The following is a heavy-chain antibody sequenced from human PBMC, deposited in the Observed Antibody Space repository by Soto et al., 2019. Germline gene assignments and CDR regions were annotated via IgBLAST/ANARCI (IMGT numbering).Heavy chain of an antibody. CDR1: GGTFSSYT. Sequence: QVQLVQSGAEVKKPGSSVKVSCKASGGTFSSYTISWVRQAPGQGLEWMGRIIPILGIANYAQKFQGRVTITADKSTSTAYMELSSLRSEDTVVYYCAGVPTGYCSGGSCYLFDYWGQGTLVTVSS. CDR3: AGVPTGYCSGGSCYLFDY. V-gene: IGHV1-69*02. D-gene: IGHD2-15*01. J-gene: IGHJ4*02. CDR2: IIPILGIA.